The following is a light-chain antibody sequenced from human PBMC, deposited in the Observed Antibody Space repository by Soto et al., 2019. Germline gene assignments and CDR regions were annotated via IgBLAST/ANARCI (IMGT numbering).Light chain of an antibody. CDR2: DAS. Sequence: DIQMTQSPSTLSSSVGDRFTMTCLASQSISSWLAWYQQKPGKAPKLLIYDASSLESGVPSRFSGSGSGTEFTLTISSLQPDDFATYYCQQYNSYSETFGQGTKVDIK. CDR1: QSISSW. CDR3: QQYNSYSET. V-gene: IGKV1-5*01. J-gene: IGKJ1*01.